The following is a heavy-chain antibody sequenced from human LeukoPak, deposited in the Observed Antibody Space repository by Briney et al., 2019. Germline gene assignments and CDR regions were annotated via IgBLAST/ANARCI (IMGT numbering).Heavy chain of an antibody. D-gene: IGHD1-20*01. CDR3: AKAITGTMNNWFDP. CDR1: GFTFSSYW. Sequence: GGSLRLSCAASGFTFSSYWMHWVRQAPGKGLVWVSRINSDGSSTSYADSVKGRFTISRDNAKNTLYLQMNSLRAEDTAVYYCAKAITGTMNNWFDPWGQGTLVTVSS. V-gene: IGHV3-74*01. J-gene: IGHJ5*02. CDR2: INSDGSST.